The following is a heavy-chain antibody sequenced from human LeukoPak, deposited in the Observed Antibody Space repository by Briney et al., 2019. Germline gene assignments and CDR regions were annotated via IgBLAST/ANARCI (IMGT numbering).Heavy chain of an antibody. Sequence: PGGSLRLSCAASGFTFGSFAMHWVRQSPGKGLEWVAVISYDGRTKYYADSAKGRFTISRDNSNNSLSLEMNSLRPDDTAVYYCARDLPELGPYSSGSFDYWGQGTLVTVSS. CDR2: ISYDGRTK. CDR1: GFTFGSFA. D-gene: IGHD6-19*01. CDR3: ARDLPELGPYSSGSFDY. J-gene: IGHJ4*02. V-gene: IGHV3-30*03.